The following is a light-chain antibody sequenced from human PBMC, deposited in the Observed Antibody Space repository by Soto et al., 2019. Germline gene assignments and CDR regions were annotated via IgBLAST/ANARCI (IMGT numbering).Light chain of an antibody. CDR2: DVS. CDR1: SSDVGGYNY. Sequence: QSALTQPASVSGSPGQSITISCTGSSSDVGGYNYVSWYQQHPGKAPKLMIYDVSNRPSGVSNRFSGSKSGNTAFLTISGLQAEDEAVFYCSSYTSRSTVVFGSGTKVTVL. J-gene: IGLJ1*01. V-gene: IGLV2-14*01. CDR3: SSYTSRSTVV.